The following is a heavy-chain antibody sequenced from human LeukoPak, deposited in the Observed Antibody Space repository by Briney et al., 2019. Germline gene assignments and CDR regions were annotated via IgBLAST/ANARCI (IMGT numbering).Heavy chain of an antibody. CDR2: IGTAGGT. Sequence: GGSLRLSCAASGFTFSSYDMHWVRQATGKGLEWVSAIGTAGGTYYPGSVKGRFTISRENAKNSLYLQMNSLRAGDTAVYYCARSPRDGYLFDYWGQGTLVTVSS. CDR3: ARSPRDGYLFDY. CDR1: GFTFSSYD. D-gene: IGHD5-24*01. J-gene: IGHJ4*02. V-gene: IGHV3-13*01.